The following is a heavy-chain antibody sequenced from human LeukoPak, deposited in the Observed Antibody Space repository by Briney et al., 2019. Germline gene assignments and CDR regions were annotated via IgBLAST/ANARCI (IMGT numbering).Heavy chain of an antibody. Sequence: GGSLRLSCKGSGYSFTSYWISWVRQMPGKGLEWMGRIDPSDSYTDYSPSFQGHVTISADQSINTAYLQWSSLKASDTAMYYCARLGSNNYFDPWGQGTLVTVSS. D-gene: IGHD7-27*01. V-gene: IGHV5-10-1*01. CDR1: GYSFTSYW. J-gene: IGHJ5*02. CDR2: IDPSDSYT. CDR3: ARLGSNNYFDP.